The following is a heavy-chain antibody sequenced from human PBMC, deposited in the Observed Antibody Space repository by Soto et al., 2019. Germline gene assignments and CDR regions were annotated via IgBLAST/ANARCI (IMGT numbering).Heavy chain of an antibody. Sequence: QVPLVQSGAEVKKPVASVKVSCKASGYTFNSYVLHWVRQAPGQMLEWMGWINAGNGKTKYSQKLQGRLTFARDTSASTAYMELSSLRSEDTAVYYCARDNVGGAPYKGDLDSWGQGTLVTVSS. CDR2: INAGNGKT. D-gene: IGHD1-1*01. V-gene: IGHV1-3*01. J-gene: IGHJ4*02. CDR3: ARDNVGGAPYKGDLDS. CDR1: GYTFNSYV.